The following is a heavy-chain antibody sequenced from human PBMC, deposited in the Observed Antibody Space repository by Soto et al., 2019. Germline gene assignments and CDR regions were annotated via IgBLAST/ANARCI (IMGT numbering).Heavy chain of an antibody. D-gene: IGHD3-16*01. CDR3: ARHPLSLGGLDYFDY. CDR1: GGSISSSSYY. V-gene: IGHV4-39*01. J-gene: IGHJ4*02. CDR2: IYYSGST. Sequence: SETLSLTCTVSGGSISSSSYYWGWIRQPPGKGLEWIGSIYYSGSTYYNPSLKSRVTISVDTSKNQFSLKLSSVTAADTAVYYCARHPLSLGGLDYFDYWGQGTLVTVSS.